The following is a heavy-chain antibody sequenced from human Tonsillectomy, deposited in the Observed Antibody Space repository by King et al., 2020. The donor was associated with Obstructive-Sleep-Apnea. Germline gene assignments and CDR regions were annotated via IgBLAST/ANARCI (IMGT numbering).Heavy chain of an antibody. Sequence: QLVQSGAEVKKPGASVKVSCQASGYTFTSYGISWVRQAPGQGLEWMGWISAYNGNTNYAQKLQGRVTMTTDTSTSTAYMELRSLRSDDTAVYYCARDEQWLEYYYYYGMDVWGQGTTVTVSS. CDR2: ISAYNGNT. J-gene: IGHJ6*02. D-gene: IGHD6-19*01. CDR1: GYTFTSYG. V-gene: IGHV1-18*01. CDR3: ARDEQWLEYYYYYGMDV.